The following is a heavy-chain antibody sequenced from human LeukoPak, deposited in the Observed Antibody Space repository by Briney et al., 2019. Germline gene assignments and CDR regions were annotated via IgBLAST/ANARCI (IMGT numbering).Heavy chain of an antibody. Sequence: GGSLRLSCVASGFTLSDAWMSWVRQAPGRGLECVGRIKPKSEGGTTDYTEPQNDRFTVSRDDSKNTMYLEMNNLKTEDTGLYYCSQLSRGFWGQGTQVTVSS. J-gene: IGHJ4*02. D-gene: IGHD3-22*01. CDR3: SQLSRGF. CDR1: GFTLSDAW. V-gene: IGHV3-15*01. CDR2: IKPKSEGGTT.